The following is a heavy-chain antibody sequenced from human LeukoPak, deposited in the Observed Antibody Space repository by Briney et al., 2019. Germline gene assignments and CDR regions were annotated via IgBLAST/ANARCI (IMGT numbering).Heavy chain of an antibody. CDR1: GFTFSSYG. CDR3: AGLDFSYYDILTGPT. Sequence: GRSLRLSCAASGFTFSSYGMHWVRQAPGKGLEWVAFIRYDGSNKYYADSVKGRFTISRDNSKNTLYLQMNSLRAEDTAVYYCAGLDFSYYDILTGPTWGQGTLVTVSS. J-gene: IGHJ5*02. D-gene: IGHD3-9*01. V-gene: IGHV3-30*02. CDR2: IRYDGSNK.